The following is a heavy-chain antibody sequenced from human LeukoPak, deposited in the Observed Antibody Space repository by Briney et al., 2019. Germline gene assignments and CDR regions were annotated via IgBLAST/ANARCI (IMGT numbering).Heavy chain of an antibody. CDR2: IRSDGSEN. V-gene: IGHV3-30*02. CDR1: GFAFSNSG. Sequence: GGSLRLSCAASGFAFSNSGMHWVRQAPGKGLEWVAFIRSDGSENFYGESVKGRFTISRDNSKNTLYLQMNSLRAEDTAVYYCARDATSIAAAGTGYFQHWGQGTLVTVSS. J-gene: IGHJ1*01. D-gene: IGHD6-13*01. CDR3: ARDATSIAAAGTGYFQH.